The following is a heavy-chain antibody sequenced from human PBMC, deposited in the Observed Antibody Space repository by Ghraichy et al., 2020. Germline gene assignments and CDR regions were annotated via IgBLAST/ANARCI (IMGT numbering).Heavy chain of an antibody. D-gene: IGHD1-1*01. CDR1: GGTFSSHA. CDR3: ARDRESGTPHPAVYNWFDP. J-gene: IGHJ5*02. Sequence: SLKVSCKASGGTFSSHAISWLRQAPGQGLEWMGGIHPIFDASHYAQKFQDRISITADTSANMVYLEVRSLRSEDTAIYYCARDRESGTPHPAVYNWFDPWGQGTLVTVSS. CDR2: IHPIFDAS. V-gene: IGHV1-69*06.